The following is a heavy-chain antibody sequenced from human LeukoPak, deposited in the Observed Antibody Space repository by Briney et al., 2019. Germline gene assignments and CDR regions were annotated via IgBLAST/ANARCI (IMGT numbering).Heavy chain of an antibody. CDR1: GYTFTGYY. CDR2: INPNSGGT. J-gene: IGHJ4*02. Sequence: ASVKVSCKTSGYTFTGYYMHWVRQAPGQRLEWMGWINPNSGGTNYAQKFQGRVTMTRDTSISTAYMELSRLKSDDTAVYYCARDNYFDYWGQGTLVTVSS. CDR3: ARDNYFDY. V-gene: IGHV1-2*02.